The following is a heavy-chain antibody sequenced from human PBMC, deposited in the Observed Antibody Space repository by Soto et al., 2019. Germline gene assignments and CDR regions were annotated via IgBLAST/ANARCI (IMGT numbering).Heavy chain of an antibody. CDR3: ATARADCSSTSCYSGFDP. CDR2: FDPEDGET. J-gene: IGHJ5*02. V-gene: IGHV1-24*01. Sequence: ASLKVSCKVSGYTLTELSMHWVRQAPGKGLEWMGGFDPEDGETIYAQKFQGRVTMTEDTSTDTAYMELSSLRSEDTAVYYCATARADCSSTSCYSGFDPWGQGTLVTVSS. D-gene: IGHD2-2*01. CDR1: GYTLTELS.